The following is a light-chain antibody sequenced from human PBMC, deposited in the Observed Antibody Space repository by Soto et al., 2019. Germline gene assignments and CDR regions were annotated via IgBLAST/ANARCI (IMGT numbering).Light chain of an antibody. CDR1: QRVGSNY. Sequence: EIVLTLSPCTPSLSPGERATLSCMASQRVGSNYLAWYQQKPGQPPRLLIQDASRRATGIPDRFSGSGSGADFTLTISDVQPEDFALYYCHQRQSWPRTFGQGTKVDIK. J-gene: IGKJ1*01. V-gene: IGKV3D-20*02. CDR3: HQRQSWPRT. CDR2: DAS.